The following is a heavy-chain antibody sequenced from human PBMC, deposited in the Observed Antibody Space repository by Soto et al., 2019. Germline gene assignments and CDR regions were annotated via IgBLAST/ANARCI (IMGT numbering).Heavy chain of an antibody. V-gene: IGHV3-74*01. J-gene: IGHJ6*03. Sequence: GGSLRLSCAASGFTFSSYWMHWVRQAPGKGLVWVSRINSDGSSTSYADSVKGRFTISRDNAKNTLYLQMNSLRAEDTAVYYCARAPWNYGFYYYMDVWGKGTTVTVSS. CDR2: INSDGSST. CDR3: ARAPWNYGFYYYMDV. D-gene: IGHD1-7*01. CDR1: GFTFSSYW.